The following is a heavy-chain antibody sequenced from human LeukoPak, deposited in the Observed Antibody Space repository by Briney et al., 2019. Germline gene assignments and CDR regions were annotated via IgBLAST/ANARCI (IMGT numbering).Heavy chain of an antibody. CDR1: GGSFSGYY. CDR3: AKDLHGYSSSGAYYFDY. V-gene: IGHV4-34*01. J-gene: IGHJ4*02. Sequence: SETLSLTCAVDGGSFSGYYWTWIRQPPGRGLEWIGDINHNGYTNYNESHKSRLSLSVDTAKNQISLKLTSASAADTAVYYCAKDLHGYSSSGAYYFDYWGQGTLVTVSS. CDR2: INHNGYT. D-gene: IGHD6-13*01.